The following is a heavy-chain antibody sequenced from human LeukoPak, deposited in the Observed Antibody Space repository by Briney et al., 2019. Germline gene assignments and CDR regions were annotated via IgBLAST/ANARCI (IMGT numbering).Heavy chain of an antibody. CDR3: AREMVNVVAFDI. D-gene: IGHD4-23*01. J-gene: IGHJ3*02. CDR2: IYYSGST. CDR1: GGSISSYY. V-gene: IGHV4-59*01. Sequence: SETLSLTCTVSGGSISSYYWSWIRQPPGKGLEWTGYIYYSGSTNYNPSLKSRVTISVDTSKNQFSLKLSSVTAADTAVYYCAREMVNVVAFDIWGQGTMVTVSS.